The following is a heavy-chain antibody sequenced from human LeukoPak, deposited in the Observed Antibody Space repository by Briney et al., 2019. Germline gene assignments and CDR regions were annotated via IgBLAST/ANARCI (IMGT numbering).Heavy chain of an antibody. J-gene: IGHJ2*01. CDR2: IIPIFGTA. CDR1: GGTFSSYA. V-gene: IGHV1-69*05. Sequence: SVKVSCKASGGTFSSYAISWVRQAPGQGLEWMGGIIPIFGTANYAQKFQGRVTMTRDTSTSTVYMELSSLRSEDTAVYYCARDWRYYDSSGYAIGYFDLWGRGTLVTVSS. D-gene: IGHD3-22*01. CDR3: ARDWRYYDSSGYAIGYFDL.